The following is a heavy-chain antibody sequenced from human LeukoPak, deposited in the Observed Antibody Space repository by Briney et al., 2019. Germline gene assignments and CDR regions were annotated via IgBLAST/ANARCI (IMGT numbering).Heavy chain of an antibody. CDR2: RYYDGSVQ. CDR3: ATLPSYGGNSGASLCTFDV. J-gene: IGHJ6*02. V-gene: IGHV3-30*06. Sequence: GWSLTLSCAPSGFIFNTYVIQWVGQAPGKGLEGVAGRYYDGSVQYYADSVSGCFSIFTDNSKSTMFMQMNSLGAEDTAVYHCATLPSYGGNSGASLCTFDVWGQGTTVTVSS. D-gene: IGHD4-23*01. CDR1: GFIFNTYV.